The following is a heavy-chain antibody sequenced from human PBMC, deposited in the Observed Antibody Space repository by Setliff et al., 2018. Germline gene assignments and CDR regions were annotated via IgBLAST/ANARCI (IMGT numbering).Heavy chain of an antibody. CDR1: GYTFKTSG. V-gene: IGHV1-18*01. Sequence: VASVKVSCKPSGYTFKTSGVSWVRQAPGQGPEWLGWISASEGNTNFVKKFQGRFTMTTDTSTSTAYMQLRSLTSDDTAVYYCARALRYGSGSPLDHWGQGTPVTVSS. D-gene: IGHD3-10*01. CDR3: ARALRYGSGSPLDH. J-gene: IGHJ4*02. CDR2: ISASEGNT.